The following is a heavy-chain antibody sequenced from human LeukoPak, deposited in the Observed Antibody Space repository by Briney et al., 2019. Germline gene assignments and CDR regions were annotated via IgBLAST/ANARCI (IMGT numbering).Heavy chain of an antibody. Sequence: TGGSLRLSCAASGFTFSSYAMHWVRQAPGQGLEWMGWINPNSGDTNYAQNVQGRVTMTRDTSISTAHMELSSLRSDDTAVYYCARDLAAAGRLYYFDYWGQGTLVTVSS. CDR1: GFTFSSYA. CDR3: ARDLAAAGRLYYFDY. D-gene: IGHD6-13*01. J-gene: IGHJ4*02. CDR2: INPNSGDT. V-gene: IGHV1-2*02.